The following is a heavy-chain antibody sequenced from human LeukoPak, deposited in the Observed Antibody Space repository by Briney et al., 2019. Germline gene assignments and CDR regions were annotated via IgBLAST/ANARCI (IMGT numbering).Heavy chain of an antibody. Sequence: GGSLRLSCTVSGFTVSSNSMSWVRQAPGKGLEWVSFIYSDNTHYSDSVKGRFTISRDNSKNTLYLQMNSLRAEDTAVYYCARRAGAYSHPYDYWGQGTLVTVSA. CDR3: ARRAGAYSHPYDY. J-gene: IGHJ4*02. CDR2: IYSDNT. V-gene: IGHV3-53*01. CDR1: GFTVSSNS. D-gene: IGHD4/OR15-4a*01.